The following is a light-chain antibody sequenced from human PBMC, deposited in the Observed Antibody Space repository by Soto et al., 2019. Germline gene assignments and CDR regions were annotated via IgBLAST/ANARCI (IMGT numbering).Light chain of an antibody. J-gene: IGLJ2*01. V-gene: IGLV6-57*04. Sequence: NFMLTQPHSVSGSPGKTVTISCTRSSGSLASNYVQWYQQRPGSAPTTLIFDDDERPSGVPDRFSGSIDTSSNSAALTISGLQTEDEADYYCQSYDNTYYVVFGGGTKVTVL. CDR3: QSYDNTYYVV. CDR1: SGSLASNY. CDR2: DDD.